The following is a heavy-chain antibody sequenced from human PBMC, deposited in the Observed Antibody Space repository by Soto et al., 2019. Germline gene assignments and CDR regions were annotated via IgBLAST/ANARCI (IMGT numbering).Heavy chain of an antibody. CDR3: ARSYSSAWYLFDY. J-gene: IGHJ4*02. Sequence: QVQLVESGGGVVQPGRSLRLSCAASRFTFGSHGMHWVRQAPGKGLEWVSLIWYDGGNKYYADSVKGRFTISRDNSKNTLYLKMNSLRAGDTAVYYCARSYSSAWYLFDYGGQGSLVTVSS. D-gene: IGHD6-19*01. CDR2: IWYDGGNK. CDR1: RFTFGSHG. V-gene: IGHV3-33*01.